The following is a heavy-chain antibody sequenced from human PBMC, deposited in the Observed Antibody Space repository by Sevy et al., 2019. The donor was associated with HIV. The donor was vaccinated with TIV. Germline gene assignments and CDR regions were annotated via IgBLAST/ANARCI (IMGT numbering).Heavy chain of an antibody. CDR3: ARDQSVREHWPVPDAFDI. J-gene: IGHJ3*02. D-gene: IGHD3-10*01. CDR2: ISYDGSNK. V-gene: IGHV3-30-3*01. CDR1: GFTFSSYA. Sequence: GGSLRLSCAASGFTFSSYAMHWVRQAPGKGLEWVAVISYDGSNKYYADSVKGRFTISRDNSKNTLYLQMNSLRAEDTAVYYCARDQSVREHWPVPDAFDIWGQWTMVTVSS.